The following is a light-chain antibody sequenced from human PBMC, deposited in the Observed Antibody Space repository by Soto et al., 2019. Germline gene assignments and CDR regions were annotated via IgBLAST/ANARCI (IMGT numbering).Light chain of an antibody. V-gene: IGLV1-40*01. CDR2: GST. CDR3: QSYDSSLSGYV. CDR1: GSNIGAPYD. J-gene: IGLJ1*01. Sequence: QSVLTQPPSLSGAPGQRVTISCTGSGSNIGAPYDVHWYQHLPGAAPKLLIYGSTNRPSGVPGRFSGSKSGTSASLAITGLQAEDEDDYYCQSYDSSLSGYVFGAGTKVTVL.